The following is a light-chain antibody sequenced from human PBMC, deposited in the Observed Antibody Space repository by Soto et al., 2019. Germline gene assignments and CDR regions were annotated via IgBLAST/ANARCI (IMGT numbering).Light chain of an antibody. CDR2: DST. Sequence: VITQSPATLSLAPGSISTLPCRASQSIHTSLAWYQQKPGQPPRLVVYDSTLRADGVPDRFSGSGSGTDITLTISRLEPEDFAVYYCQQYGSSPWPFGQGTKVDIK. V-gene: IGKV3-20*01. J-gene: IGKJ1*01. CDR3: QQYGSSPWP. CDR1: QSIHTS.